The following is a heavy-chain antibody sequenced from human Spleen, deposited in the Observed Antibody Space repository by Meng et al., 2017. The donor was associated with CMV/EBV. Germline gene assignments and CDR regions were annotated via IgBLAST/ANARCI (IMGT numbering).Heavy chain of an antibody. CDR2: INWSGGST. D-gene: IGHD2-21*01. J-gene: IGHJ4*02. Sequence: GGSLRLSCAASGFTFDDYGMSWVRQAPGKGLEWVSGINWSGGSTGYADSVKGRFTISRDNAKNSLYLQMNSLRAEDTALYYCARTCGGDCRRGFDYWGQGTLVTVSS. V-gene: IGHV3-20*04. CDR3: ARTCGGDCRRGFDY. CDR1: GFTFDDYG.